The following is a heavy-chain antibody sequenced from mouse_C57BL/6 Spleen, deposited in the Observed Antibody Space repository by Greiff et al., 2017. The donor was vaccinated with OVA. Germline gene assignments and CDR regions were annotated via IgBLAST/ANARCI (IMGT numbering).Heavy chain of an antibody. D-gene: IGHD1-1*01. CDR3: ARPYGSSTAWFAY. V-gene: IGHV1-55*01. CDR1: GYTFTSYW. J-gene: IGHJ3*01. Sequence: VQLQQPGAELVKPGASVKMSCKASGYTFTSYWITWVKQRPGQGLEWIGDIYPGSGSTNYNEKFKSKATLTVDTSSSTAYMQLSSLTSEDSAVYDGARPYGSSTAWFAYWGQGTLVTVSA. CDR2: IYPGSGST.